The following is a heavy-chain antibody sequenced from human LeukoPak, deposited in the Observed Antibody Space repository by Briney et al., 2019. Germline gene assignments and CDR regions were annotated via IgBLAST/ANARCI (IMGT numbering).Heavy chain of an antibody. J-gene: IGHJ4*02. Sequence: GGSLRLSCTASGFTFGDYAMSWFRQAPGKGLEWVSAISGSGGSTYYADSVKGRFTISRDNSKNTLYLQMNSLRAEDTAVYYCAFYGIAAAGNYWGQGTLVTVSS. V-gene: IGHV3-23*01. D-gene: IGHD6-13*01. CDR3: AFYGIAAAGNY. CDR1: GFTFGDYA. CDR2: ISGSGGST.